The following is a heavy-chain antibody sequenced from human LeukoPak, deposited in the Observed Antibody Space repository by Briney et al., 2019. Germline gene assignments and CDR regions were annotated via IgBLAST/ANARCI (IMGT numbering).Heavy chain of an antibody. V-gene: IGHV4-61*08. CDR2: IDYSGST. J-gene: IGHJ5*02. CDR3: ARGGAYMSERIAARLYNWFDP. D-gene: IGHD6-6*01. Sequence: EASQTLSLTCTVSGGSISSGGYYWSWIRQPPGKGLEWIGYIDYSGSTAYNPSLNGRVAVSLDTSKNQFSLKLRSVTAADTAVYYCARGGAYMSERIAARLYNWFDPWGQGTLVTVSS. CDR1: GGSISSGGYY.